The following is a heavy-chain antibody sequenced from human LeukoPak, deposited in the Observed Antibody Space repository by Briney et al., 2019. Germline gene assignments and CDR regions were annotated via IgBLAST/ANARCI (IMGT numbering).Heavy chain of an antibody. V-gene: IGHV3-15*01. J-gene: IGHJ5*02. Sequence: GGSLRLSCLTSGFTFVNASMMWPRKPRGKGLEWVGLMKSKPEGGTTFYAAPVRGRFTISRDDSRNTLYLQMTSLTIGDTGVYYCTTGNPWGQGTLVTVSS. CDR3: TTGNP. CDR1: GFTFVNAS. CDR2: MKSKPEGGTT.